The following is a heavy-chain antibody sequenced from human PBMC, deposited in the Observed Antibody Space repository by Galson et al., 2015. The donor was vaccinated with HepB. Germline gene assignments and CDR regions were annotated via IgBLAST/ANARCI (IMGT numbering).Heavy chain of an antibody. J-gene: IGHJ6*02. CDR3: ARDRSARHSGYDWGYYYYYGMDV. Sequence: SLRLSCAASGFTFSSHWMHWVRQAPGKGLVWVSRINSAGSSTNYADSVTGRFTISRDNAKNTLYLQMNSLRAEDTAVYYCARDRSARHSGYDWGYYYYYGMDVWGQGTTVTVSS. CDR2: INSAGSST. V-gene: IGHV3-74*01. D-gene: IGHD5-12*01. CDR1: GFTFSSHW.